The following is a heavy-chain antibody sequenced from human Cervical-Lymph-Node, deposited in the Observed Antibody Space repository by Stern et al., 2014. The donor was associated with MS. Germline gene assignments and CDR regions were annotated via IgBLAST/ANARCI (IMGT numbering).Heavy chain of an antibody. Sequence: QLQLQESGPGLVKPSQTLSLTCTVSGDSISSGDYYWSWIRQTPGKGLEWMGFIFNTGSTYYNPFLMRRLTLSVDKSRNTLSLQLISVTAADTAVYDCVRGRSIFDSWGQGTLVAVSS. CDR2: IFNTGST. CDR1: GDSISSGDYY. D-gene: IGHD6-6*01. J-gene: IGHJ4*02. V-gene: IGHV4-30-4*01. CDR3: VRGRSIFDS.